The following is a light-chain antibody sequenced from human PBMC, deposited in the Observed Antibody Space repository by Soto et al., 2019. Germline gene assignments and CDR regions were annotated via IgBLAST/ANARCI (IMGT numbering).Light chain of an antibody. Sequence: EKVMTQSPATLSVSPGERATLSCRASQSVDSDLAWYQQKPGQPPRLLIYAASTRATDIPDRFSGSRSGTEFTLTISSLQSEDFAVYYCHQYYSWPLTFGGGTKVEI. J-gene: IGKJ4*01. V-gene: IGKV3-15*01. CDR3: HQYYSWPLT. CDR1: QSVDSD. CDR2: AAS.